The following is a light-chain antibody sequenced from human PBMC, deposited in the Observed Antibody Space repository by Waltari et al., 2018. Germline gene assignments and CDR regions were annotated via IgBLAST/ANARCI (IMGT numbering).Light chain of an antibody. J-gene: IGLJ2*01. CDR2: DVS. CDR3: CSYAGSYTFVV. Sequence: SALTQPRSVSGSPGQSVTVSCPGTSSDVGGYNYVSWYQQPPGKAPKLMIYDVSKRPSGVPDRFSGSKSGNTASLTISGLQSEDEADYYCCSYAGSYTFVVFGGGTKLTVL. CDR1: SSDVGGYNY. V-gene: IGLV2-11*01.